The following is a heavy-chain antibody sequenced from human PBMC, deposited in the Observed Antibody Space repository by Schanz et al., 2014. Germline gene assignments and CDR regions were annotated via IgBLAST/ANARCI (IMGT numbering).Heavy chain of an antibody. Sequence: QVQLQESGPGLVKPSQTLSLTCTVSGASISSGGYYWDWIRLLPGKDLECIGYISYSGSTSFNPSLKSRLTMSVDTSKNQFALRLSSVTAADTAVYYCAIQGGIPYYPMDVWGQGTTVTVSS. V-gene: IGHV4-31*03. CDR1: GASISSGGYY. D-gene: IGHD3-16*01. J-gene: IGHJ6*02. CDR3: AIQGGIPYYPMDV. CDR2: ISYSGST.